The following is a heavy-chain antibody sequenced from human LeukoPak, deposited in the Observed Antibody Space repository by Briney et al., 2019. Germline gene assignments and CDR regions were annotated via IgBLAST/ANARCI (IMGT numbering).Heavy chain of an antibody. CDR3: ARDRDGYYFDY. CDR1: GFTFSSYS. Sequence: PGGSLRLSCAASGFTFSSYSMNWVRQAPGKGLEWVSSISSSSSYIYCADSVKGRFTISRDNAKNSLYLQMNSLRAEDTAVYYCARDRDGYYFDYWGQGTLVTVSS. J-gene: IGHJ4*02. D-gene: IGHD2-21*01. V-gene: IGHV3-21*01. CDR2: ISSSSSYI.